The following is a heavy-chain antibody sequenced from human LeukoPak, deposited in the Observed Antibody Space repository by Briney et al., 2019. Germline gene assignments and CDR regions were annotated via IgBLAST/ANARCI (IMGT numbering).Heavy chain of an antibody. D-gene: IGHD2-2*01. CDR3: AKDRSSSKEWGMDV. J-gene: IGHJ6*02. CDR1: GFTFSDYY. Sequence: GGSLRLSCAASGFTFSDYYMSWIRQAPGKGLEWVSYISSSGSTIYYADSVKGRFTISRDNAKNSLYLQMNSLRAEDTAVYYCAKDRSSSKEWGMDVWGQGTTVTVSS. CDR2: ISSSGSTI. V-gene: IGHV3-11*01.